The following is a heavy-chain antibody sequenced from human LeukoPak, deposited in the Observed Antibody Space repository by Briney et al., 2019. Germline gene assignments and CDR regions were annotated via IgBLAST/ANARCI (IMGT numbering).Heavy chain of an antibody. J-gene: IGHJ5*02. D-gene: IGHD3-22*01. V-gene: IGHV4-61*02. Sequence: SQTLSLTCTVSGGSISSGSYYWRWIRQPAGKGLEWLGRIYTSGSTNYNPSLKSRVTISVDTSKNQFSLKLSSVTAADTAVYYCVSGPKAYYDSSGKYNWFDPWGQGTLVTVSS. CDR1: GGSISSGSYY. CDR2: IYTSGST. CDR3: VSGPKAYYDSSGKYNWFDP.